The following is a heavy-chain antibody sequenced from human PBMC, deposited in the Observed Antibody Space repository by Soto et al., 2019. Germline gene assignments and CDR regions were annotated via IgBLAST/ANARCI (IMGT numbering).Heavy chain of an antibody. CDR2: IIPIFGTA. CDR1: GGTFSSYA. V-gene: IGHV1-69*13. CDR3: ARAPGCISTSCYVDYYYGMDV. Sequence: SVKVSCKASGGTFSSYAISLVRHAPGQGLEWMGGIIPIFGTANYAQKFQGRVTITADESTSTAYMELSSLRSEDTAVYYCARAPGCISTSCYVDYYYGMDVWGQGTTVTVSS. D-gene: IGHD2-2*01. J-gene: IGHJ6*02.